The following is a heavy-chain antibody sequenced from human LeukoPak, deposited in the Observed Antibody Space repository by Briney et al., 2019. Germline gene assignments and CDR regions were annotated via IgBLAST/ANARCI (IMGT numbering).Heavy chain of an antibody. CDR3: ARSAAYSSSWYYFDY. D-gene: IGHD6-13*01. V-gene: IGHV3-53*01. CDR2: IYSGGNT. Sequence: GGSLRLSCAASGFTVSSSYMSWVRQAPGKALEWVSVIYSGGNTHYADSVKGRFTISRDNAKNTLYLQMNSLRAEDTAVYYCARSAAYSSSWYYFDYWGQGTLLTVSS. J-gene: IGHJ4*02. CDR1: GFTVSSSY.